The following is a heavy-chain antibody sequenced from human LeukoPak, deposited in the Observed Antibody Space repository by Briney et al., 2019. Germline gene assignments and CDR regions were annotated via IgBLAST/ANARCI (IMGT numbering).Heavy chain of an antibody. CDR2: ISWNSGSI. CDR3: ARDRGSGWTQGY. V-gene: IGHV3-9*01. J-gene: IGHJ4*02. D-gene: IGHD6-19*01. CDR1: GFTFDDYA. Sequence: GGSLRLSCAASGFTFDDYAMHWVRQAPGKGLEWVSGISWNSGSIGYADSVKGRFTISRDNAKNSLYLQMNSLRAEDTAVYYCARDRGSGWTQGYWGQGTLVTVSS.